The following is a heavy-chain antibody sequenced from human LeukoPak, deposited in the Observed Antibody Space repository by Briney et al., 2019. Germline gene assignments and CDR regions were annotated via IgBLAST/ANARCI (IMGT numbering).Heavy chain of an antibody. J-gene: IGHJ6*04. V-gene: IGHV4-4*02. CDR1: GGSISSSNW. CDR3: ARASLRYYYGMDV. Sequence: PSGTLSLTCAVSGGSISSSNWWSWVRQPPGEGLEWIGEIYHSGSTNYNPSLKSRVSISVDKSKTQFSLRLSSVTAADTAVYYCARASLRYYYGMDVWGKGTTVTVSS. CDR2: IYHSGST.